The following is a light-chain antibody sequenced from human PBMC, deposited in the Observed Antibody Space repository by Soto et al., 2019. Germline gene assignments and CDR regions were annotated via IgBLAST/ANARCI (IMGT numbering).Light chain of an antibody. J-gene: IGKJ5*01. CDR2: GAS. V-gene: IGKV3-20*01. Sequence: EIAFTQSPGPQSLSPGERATPSCRARQSIRSNYLAWYQQQPRQAHRLIIYGASTRATGIPARFSGSGSGTDFTPTISRLEPEDFAVYYCQQYGSSPMITFGQGTRLEIK. CDR1: QSIRSNY. CDR3: QQYGSSPMIT.